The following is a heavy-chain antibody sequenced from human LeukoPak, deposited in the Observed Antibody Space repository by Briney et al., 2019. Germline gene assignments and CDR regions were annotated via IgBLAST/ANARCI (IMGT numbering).Heavy chain of an antibody. D-gene: IGHD2-2*01. CDR3: AKGDESVVVPAAIRHYYYYGMDV. J-gene: IGHJ6*02. CDR1: GFTFSSYW. V-gene: IGHV3-74*01. CDR2: INSDGSST. Sequence: GGSLRLSCAASGFTFSSYWMHWVRQAPGKGPVWVSRINSDGSSTSYADSVKGRFTISRDNAKNTLYLQMNSLRAEDTAVYYCAKGDESVVVPAAIRHYYYYGMDVWGQGTTVTVSS.